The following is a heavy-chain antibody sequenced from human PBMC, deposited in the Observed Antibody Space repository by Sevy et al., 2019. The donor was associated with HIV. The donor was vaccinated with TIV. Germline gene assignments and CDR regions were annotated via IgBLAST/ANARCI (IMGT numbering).Heavy chain of an antibody. V-gene: IGHV1-69*13. J-gene: IGHJ4*02. D-gene: IGHD3-22*01. CDR3: ARSSPPTYYYDSSGYYEIGY. Sequence: ASVKVSCKASGGTFSSYANSWVRQAPGQGLEWMGGIIPIFGKANYAQKFQGRVTITADESTSTAYMELGSLRSEDTAVDYCARSSPPTYYYDSSGYYEIGYWGQGTLVTVSS. CDR1: GGTFSSYA. CDR2: IIPIFGKA.